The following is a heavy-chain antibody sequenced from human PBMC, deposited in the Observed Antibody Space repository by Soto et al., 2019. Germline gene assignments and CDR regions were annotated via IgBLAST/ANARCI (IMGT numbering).Heavy chain of an antibody. J-gene: IGHJ6*03. CDR1: GGSFSGYY. CDR3: ARGRHLETTSLKKSNMDV. CDR2: INHSGST. V-gene: IGHV4-34*01. Sequence: SETLSLTCAVYGGSFSGYYWSWIRQPPGKGLEWIGEINHSGSTNYNPSLKSRVTISVDTSKNQFSLKLSSVTAADTAVYYCARGRHLETTSLKKSNMDVRGKGTTVTVSS. D-gene: IGHD1-7*01.